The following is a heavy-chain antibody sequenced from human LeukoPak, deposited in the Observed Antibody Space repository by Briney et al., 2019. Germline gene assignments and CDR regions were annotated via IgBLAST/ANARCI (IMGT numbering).Heavy chain of an antibody. V-gene: IGHV3-7*03. Sequence: PGGSLTLSCAASGFTYSSHWMSWVRHAPGKWREWGANIIHDESERYCLDSVKRRFTISRDAAKQSVYLQVNSVRGEDTAVYYCERGAGRVAVPPTGSFDIWGQGTMVTVSS. J-gene: IGHJ3*02. CDR1: GFTYSSHW. CDR2: IIHDESER. CDR3: ERGAGRVAVPPTGSFDI. D-gene: IGHD2-2*01.